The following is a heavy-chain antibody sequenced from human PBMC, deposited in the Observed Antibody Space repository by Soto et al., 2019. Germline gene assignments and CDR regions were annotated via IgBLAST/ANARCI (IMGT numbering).Heavy chain of an antibody. CDR3: ARDKRDLRFLEWSYYFDF. V-gene: IGHV3-48*01. Sequence: PGGSLRLSCAASGFSFSVFWMSWVRQAPGKGLEWVSYISSSSSTIYYADSVKGRFTISRDNSKNTLYLQMNSLRAEDTAVYYCARDKRDLRFLEWSYYFDFWGQGTLVTVSS. CDR1: GFSFSVFW. D-gene: IGHD3-3*01. J-gene: IGHJ4*02. CDR2: ISSSSSTI.